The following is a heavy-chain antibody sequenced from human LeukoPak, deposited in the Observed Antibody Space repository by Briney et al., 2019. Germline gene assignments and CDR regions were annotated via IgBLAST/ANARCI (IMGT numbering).Heavy chain of an antibody. V-gene: IGHV5-51*01. J-gene: IGHJ4*02. CDR2: IYPGDSDT. CDR1: GYSFTSYW. CDR3: ARSIEMATITFDY. D-gene: IGHD5-24*01. Sequence: GESLKISCKGSGYSFTSYWIGWVRQMPGKGLEWMGTIYPGDSDTRYSPSFQGQVTISADKSISTAYLQWSSLKASDTAMYYCARSIEMATITFDYWGQGTLVTVSS.